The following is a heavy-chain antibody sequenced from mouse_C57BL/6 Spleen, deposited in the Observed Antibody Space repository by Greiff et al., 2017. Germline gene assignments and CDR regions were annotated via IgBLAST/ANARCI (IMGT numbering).Heavy chain of an antibody. CDR2: IDPEDGDT. CDR1: GFNIKDYY. Sequence: EVQLQQSGAELVRPGASVTLSCTASGFNIKDYYMHWVKQRPEQGLEWIGRIDPEDGDTAYAPKFPGKATMTADTSSNTAYLQLSSLTSEDTAVDYCTTSTVVAPDWGQGTTLTVSS. CDR3: TTSTVVAPD. J-gene: IGHJ2*01. D-gene: IGHD1-1*01. V-gene: IGHV14-1*01.